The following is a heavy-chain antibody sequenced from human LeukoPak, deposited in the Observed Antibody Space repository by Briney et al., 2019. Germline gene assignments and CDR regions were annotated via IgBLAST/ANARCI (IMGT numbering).Heavy chain of an antibody. J-gene: IGHJ6*02. V-gene: IGHV1-8*01. CDR2: MNPNSGNT. CDR1: GYTFTSYD. CDR3: ARAVQLWTSYYYYGIDV. D-gene: IGHD5-18*01. Sequence: ASVKVSCKASGYTFTSYDINWVRQATGQGLEWMGWMNPNSGNTGYAQKFQGRVTMTRNTSISTAYMELSSLRSEDTAVYYCARAVQLWTSYYYYGIDVWGQGTTVTVSS.